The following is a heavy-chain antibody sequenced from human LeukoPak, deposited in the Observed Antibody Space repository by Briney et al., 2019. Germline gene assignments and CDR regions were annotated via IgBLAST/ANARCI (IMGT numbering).Heavy chain of an antibody. J-gene: IGHJ4*02. CDR3: VRGDSGSYSY. D-gene: IGHD1-26*01. CDR2: IKPRDGGT. CDR1: GYTFTSWF. Sequence: ASVKVSCKPSGYTFTSWFMHWVRQAPGQGLEWMGLIKPRDGGTIYAEKFRGRVTLTGDTATSTFYMELSSLRSEDTAVYFCVRGDSGSYSYWGQGTLVTVSS. V-gene: IGHV1-46*01.